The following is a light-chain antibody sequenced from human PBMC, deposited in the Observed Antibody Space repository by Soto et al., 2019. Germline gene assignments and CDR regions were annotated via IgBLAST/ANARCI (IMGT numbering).Light chain of an antibody. V-gene: IGKV1D-12*01. J-gene: IGKJ5*01. CDR2: AAS. Sequence: DIQLTQSPSSISASVGDRVTITCRASQGLSSWLAWYQQRPGKAPKLLIYAASNLQSGVPSRFSGSGSGTEFTRTTASLHPEDLATYYGQQDYSFPVTFGQGTQLEMK. CDR3: QQDYSFPVT. CDR1: QGLSSW.